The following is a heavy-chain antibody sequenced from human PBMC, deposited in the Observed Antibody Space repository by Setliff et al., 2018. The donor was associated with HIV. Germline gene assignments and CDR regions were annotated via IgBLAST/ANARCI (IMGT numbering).Heavy chain of an antibody. CDR1: GGSISSSSSF. J-gene: IGHJ6*03. CDR2: IYYSGST. CDR3: ARDATSEGYMDV. V-gene: IGHV4-39*07. Sequence: SETLSLTCTVSGGSISSSSSFWGWIRQPPGKGLEWIGSIYYSGSTYYNPSLKSRVTISVDTSENQFSLKLTSVTAADTAMYFCARDATSEGYMDVWGKGTTVTVSS.